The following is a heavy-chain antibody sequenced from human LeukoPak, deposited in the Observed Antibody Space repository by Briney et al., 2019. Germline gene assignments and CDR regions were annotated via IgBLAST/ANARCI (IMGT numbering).Heavy chain of an antibody. V-gene: IGHV3-48*03. Sequence: GGSLRLSCAASGFTFRSYEMNWVRQAPGKGLEWVSYISSSSSTIYYSDSLKGRFTISRDNAKNSLYLQMNSLRAEDTAIYYCAAEYGRAFDIWGQGTMVTVSS. CDR2: ISSSSSTI. CDR3: AAEYGRAFDI. J-gene: IGHJ3*02. D-gene: IGHD4/OR15-4a*01. CDR1: GFTFRSYE.